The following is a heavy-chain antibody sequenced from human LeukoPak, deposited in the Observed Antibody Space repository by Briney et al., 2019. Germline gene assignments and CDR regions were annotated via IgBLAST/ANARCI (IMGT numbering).Heavy chain of an antibody. V-gene: IGHV3-23*01. D-gene: IGHD4-23*01. Sequence: PGGSLRLSCAASGFTFSSYAMSWVRQAPGKGLEWVSAISGSGGSTYYADSVKGRFTISRDNSKNTLYLQMNSLRAEDTAVYYCAKDLFPRDYGGNPHDYWGQGTLVTVSS. CDR3: AKDLFPRDYGGNPHDY. CDR2: ISGSGGST. J-gene: IGHJ4*02. CDR1: GFTFSSYA.